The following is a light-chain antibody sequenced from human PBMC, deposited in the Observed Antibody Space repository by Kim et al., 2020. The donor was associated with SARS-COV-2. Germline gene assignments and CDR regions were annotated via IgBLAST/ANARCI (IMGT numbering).Light chain of an antibody. J-gene: IGLJ2*01. CDR3: NSRDSNDNVV. V-gene: IGLV3-19*01. Sequence: VALGQTVRITCKGDSLRSYYATWYQHKPGQAPIVVIYGKNNRPSVIPDRFSGSSSGNTASLTITGTQAGDDADYYCNSRDSNDNVVFGGGTQLTVL. CDR2: GKN. CDR1: SLRSYY.